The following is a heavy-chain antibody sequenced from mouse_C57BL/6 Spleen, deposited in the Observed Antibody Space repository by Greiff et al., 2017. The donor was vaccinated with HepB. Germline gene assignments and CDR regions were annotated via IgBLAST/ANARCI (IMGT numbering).Heavy chain of an antibody. CDR2: IWSGGST. J-gene: IGHJ3*01. Sequence: VKLVESGPGLVQPSQSLSITCTVSGFSLTSYGVHWVRQSPGKGLEWLGVIWSGGSTDYNAAFISRLSISKDNSKSQVFFKMNSLQADDTAIYYCARNGNYDYDWFAYWGQGTLVTVSA. V-gene: IGHV2-2*01. D-gene: IGHD2-4*01. CDR1: GFSLTSYG. CDR3: ARNGNYDYDWFAY.